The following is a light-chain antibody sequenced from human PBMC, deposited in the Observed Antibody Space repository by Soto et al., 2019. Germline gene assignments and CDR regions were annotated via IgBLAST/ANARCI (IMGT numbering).Light chain of an antibody. J-gene: IGKJ4*01. Sequence: DILMTMSPSSLSATFGDRFTITCRASQSISSYLNWYQQKPGKAPKLLIYASSSLQSGVPSRFSGSGSGTDFTLTISSLQPEDIATYYCQQYDTLPLRFGGGTKADI. V-gene: IGKV1-39*01. CDR3: QQYDTLPLR. CDR2: ASS. CDR1: QSISSY.